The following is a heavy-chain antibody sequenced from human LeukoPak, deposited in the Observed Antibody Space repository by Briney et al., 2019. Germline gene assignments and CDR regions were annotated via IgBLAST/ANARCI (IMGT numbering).Heavy chain of an antibody. CDR3: GLSGNYYYYYMDV. CDR1: GGTFSSYA. CDR2: IIPIFGTA. J-gene: IGHJ6*03. D-gene: IGHD6-25*01. V-gene: IGHV1-69*13. Sequence: SVKVSCKASGGTFSSYAISWVRQAPGQGLEWMGGIIPIFGTANYAQKFQGRVTITADESTTTAYMELSSLRSDDTAIYYCGLSGNYYYYYMDVWGKGTTVTISS.